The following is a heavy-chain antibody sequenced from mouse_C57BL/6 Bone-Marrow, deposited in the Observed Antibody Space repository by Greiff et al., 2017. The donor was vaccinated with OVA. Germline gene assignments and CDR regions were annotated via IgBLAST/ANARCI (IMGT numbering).Heavy chain of an antibody. D-gene: IGHD1-1*01. CDR2: IDPANGNT. J-gene: IGHJ3*01. Sequence: EVQLQQSVAELVRPGASVKLSCTASGFNIKNTYMHWVKQRPEQGLEWIGRIDPANGNTTYAPKFQGKATITADTSSNTAYLQLSSLASEDSATDYCARGSSYWSWFAYWGKGTLVSVSA. V-gene: IGHV14-3*01. CDR3: ARGSSYWSWFAY. CDR1: GFNIKNTY.